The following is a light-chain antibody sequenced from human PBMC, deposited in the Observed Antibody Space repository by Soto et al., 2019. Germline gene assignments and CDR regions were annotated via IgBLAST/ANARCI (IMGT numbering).Light chain of an antibody. CDR1: SSDLGGYNY. V-gene: IGLV2-8*01. Sequence: QSALTQPPSASGSPGQSVTISCTGTSSDLGGYNYVSWYQQHPGKAPKVVIYDVIKRPSGVPDRFSGSKSGSTASLTVSGLRPEDEADYYCSSYAATNNGLVFGTGTKVTVL. CDR3: SSYAATNNGLV. CDR2: DVI. J-gene: IGLJ1*01.